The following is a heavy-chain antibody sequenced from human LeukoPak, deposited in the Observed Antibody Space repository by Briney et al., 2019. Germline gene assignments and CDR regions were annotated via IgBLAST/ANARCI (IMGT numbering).Heavy chain of an antibody. V-gene: IGHV4-34*01. D-gene: IGHD2-2*01. CDR3: ARIDCTSTSCSHRGIDY. CDR2: INHSGST. CDR1: GGSFSGYY. Sequence: SETLSLTCAVYGGSFSGYYWSWIRQPPGKGLEWIGEINHSGSTNYNPSLKSRVTISVDTSRNQFSLKLRSVTAADTAVYYCARIDCTSTSCSHRGIDYWGRGILVTVSS. J-gene: IGHJ4*02.